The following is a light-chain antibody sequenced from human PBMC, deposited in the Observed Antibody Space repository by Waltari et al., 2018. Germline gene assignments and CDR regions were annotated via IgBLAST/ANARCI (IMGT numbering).Light chain of an antibody. V-gene: IGKV1-9*01. CDR1: QRIYRH. J-gene: IGKJ4*01. Sequence: DIQLTQSPSSMSASVGDRVTITRRARQRIYRHLAWYQQTPGKAPKLLIYAASTWQSGVPSRFSGSGSGTEFTLTISRLQPEDFATYYCQQVNSYPFITFGGGTKVDIK. CDR2: AAS. CDR3: QQVNSYPFIT.